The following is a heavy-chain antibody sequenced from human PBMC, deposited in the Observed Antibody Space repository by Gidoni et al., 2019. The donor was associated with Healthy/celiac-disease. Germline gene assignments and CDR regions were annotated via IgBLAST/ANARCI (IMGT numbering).Heavy chain of an antibody. J-gene: IGHJ4*02. D-gene: IGHD6-19*01. Sequence: EVQLVESGGGLVKPGGSLRLSCAASGFTFSSYSMNWVRQAPGKGLEWVSSISSSSSYIYYADSVKGRFTISRDNAKNSLYLQMNSLRAEDTAVYYCARDRGIAVAGYYFDYWGQGTLVTVSS. CDR3: ARDRGIAVAGYYFDY. CDR1: GFTFSSYS. CDR2: ISSSSSYI. V-gene: IGHV3-21*01.